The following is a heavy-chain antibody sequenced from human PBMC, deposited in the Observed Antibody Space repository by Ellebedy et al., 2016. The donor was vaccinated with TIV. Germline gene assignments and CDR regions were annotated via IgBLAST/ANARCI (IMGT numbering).Heavy chain of an antibody. CDR1: GFVFDDYS. CDR3: AKARMRLYDGLEV. J-gene: IGHJ3*01. CDR2: ISWNSNTI. Sequence: SLKISCAASGFVFDDYSMHWVRQAPGKGLEWVSSISWNSNTIAYADSVKGRFTISRDNAKRSLYLQMNGLRVEDTALYYCAKARMRLYDGLEVWGQGTMVTVSS. V-gene: IGHV3-9*01.